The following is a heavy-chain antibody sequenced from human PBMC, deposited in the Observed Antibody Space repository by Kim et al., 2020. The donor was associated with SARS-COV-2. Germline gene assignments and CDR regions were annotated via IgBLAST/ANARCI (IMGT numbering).Heavy chain of an antibody. CDR2: ISYDGSNN. V-gene: IGHV3-30*03. D-gene: IGHD3-10*01. Sequence: GGSLRLSCAASGFTFSSYGMHWVRQAPGKGLEWVAVISYDGSNNNHADSAKSRLTISTYNSKNTLFSQLISMRAEDTAVNYCAVALRFGDSYYYYHGM. CDR3: AVALRFGDSYYYYHGM. CDR1: GFTFSSYG. J-gene: IGHJ6*01.